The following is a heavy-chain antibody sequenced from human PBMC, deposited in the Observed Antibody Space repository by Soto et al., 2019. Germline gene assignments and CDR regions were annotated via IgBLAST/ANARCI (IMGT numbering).Heavy chain of an antibody. V-gene: IGHV3-7*04. CDR2: IKQDGTEK. CDR1: GFTFSSYW. D-gene: IGHD2-2*01. CDR3: TRGVIPAAPDFYGMDV. J-gene: IGHJ6*02. Sequence: GVSLRLSCADSGFTFSSYWMTWVRQAPGKGLEWVANIKQDGTEKYYVDSVKGRFTISRDNAKKSLYLQMNSLRAEDTAVYYCTRGVIPAAPDFYGMDVWGQGTTVTVSS.